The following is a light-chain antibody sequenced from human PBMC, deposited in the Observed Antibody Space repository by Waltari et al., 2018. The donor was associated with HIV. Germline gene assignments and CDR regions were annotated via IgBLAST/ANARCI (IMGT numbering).Light chain of an antibody. CDR3: CSFAGSSTFAV. Sequence: QSSLTQPRSMSGSPGQSVTISCTGTSTDVGSYNYVSWYQQHPGKAPKLIIYDATKRPSGVPDRFSGSKSGITASLTISGLQSEDEADYHCCSFAGSSTFAVFGGGTKLTVL. CDR2: DAT. V-gene: IGLV2-11*01. CDR1: STDVGSYNY. J-gene: IGLJ2*01.